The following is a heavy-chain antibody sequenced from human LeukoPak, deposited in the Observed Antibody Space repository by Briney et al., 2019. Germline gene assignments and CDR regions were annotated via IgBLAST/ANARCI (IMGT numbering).Heavy chain of an antibody. CDR2: ISSSGSTI. CDR1: GFTFSDYY. CDR3: ARDARAYGSGSYYSWFDP. Sequence: GGSLRLSCAASGFTFSDYYMSWIRQAPGKGLEWVSYISSSGSTIYYADSVKGRFTISRDNAKNSLYLQMNSLRAEDTAVYYCARDARAYGSGSYYSWFDPWGQGTLVTVSS. J-gene: IGHJ5*02. D-gene: IGHD3-10*01. V-gene: IGHV3-11*04.